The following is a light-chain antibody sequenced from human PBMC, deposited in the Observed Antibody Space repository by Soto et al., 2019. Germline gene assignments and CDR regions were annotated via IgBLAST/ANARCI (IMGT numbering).Light chain of an antibody. Sequence: DIQMTQSPSSLSASVVDRVTITCQASQDISNYLNWYQQKPGKAPKLLIYGASNFETGVPSRFSGSGSGTDFTFTISSLQPEDIATYYCQKYDNLPLNFGGGTKVDIK. J-gene: IGKJ4*01. V-gene: IGKV1-33*01. CDR3: QKYDNLPLN. CDR2: GAS. CDR1: QDISNY.